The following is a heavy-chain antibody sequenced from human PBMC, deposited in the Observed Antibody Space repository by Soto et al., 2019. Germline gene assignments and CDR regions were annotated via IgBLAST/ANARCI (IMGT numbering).Heavy chain of an antibody. CDR1: GFTFSSYG. V-gene: IGHV3-33*01. CDR3: AREGGSYYDYYYGMDV. Sequence: SLRLSCAASGFTFSSYGMHWVRQAPGKGLEWVAVIWYDGSNKYYADSVKGRFTISRDNSKNTLYLQMNSLRAEDTAVYYCAREGGSYYDYYYGMDVWGQGTTVTVSS. J-gene: IGHJ6*02. D-gene: IGHD1-26*01. CDR2: IWYDGSNK.